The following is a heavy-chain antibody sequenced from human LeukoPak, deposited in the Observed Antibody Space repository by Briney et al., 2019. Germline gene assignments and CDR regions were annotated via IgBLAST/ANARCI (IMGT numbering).Heavy chain of an antibody. CDR3: AIGTGYGGNSGLYYFDY. D-gene: IGHD4-23*01. CDR1: GYTLTELS. J-gene: IGHJ4*02. Sequence: GASVKVSCKVSGYTLTELSMHWVRQAPGKGLEWMGGFDPEDGETIYAQKFQGRVTMTEDTSTDTAYMELSSLRSDDTAVYYCAIGTGYGGNSGLYYFDYWGQGTLVTVSS. V-gene: IGHV1-24*01. CDR2: FDPEDGET.